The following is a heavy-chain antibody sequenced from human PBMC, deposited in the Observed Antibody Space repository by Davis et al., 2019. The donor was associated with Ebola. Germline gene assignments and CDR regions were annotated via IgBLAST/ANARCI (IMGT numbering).Heavy chain of an antibody. J-gene: IGHJ2*01. V-gene: IGHV1-2*04. D-gene: IGHD2-15*01. CDR1: GYTFTGYY. CDR2: INPNSGGT. CDR3: AREGIEYCSGGSCYSSDWYFDL. Sequence: ASVKVSCKASGYTFTGYYMHWVRQAPGQGLEWMGWINPNSGGTNYAQKFQGWVTMTRDTSISTAYMELSSLRSEDTAVYYCAREGIEYCSGGSCYSSDWYFDLWGRGTLVTVSS.